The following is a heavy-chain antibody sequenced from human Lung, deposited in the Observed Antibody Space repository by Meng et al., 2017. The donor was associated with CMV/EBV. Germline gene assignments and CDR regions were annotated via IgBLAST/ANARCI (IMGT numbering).Heavy chain of an antibody. CDR2: IKPDGSDK. Sequence: GEXLKISCVASGFTFNTYWMTWVRQTTGKGLEWVAGIKPDGSDKYYVDSVKGRFTISRDNAKNSLYLQMDSLRAEDTAVYYCVTYYYNWGQGTLVTVSS. CDR1: GFTFNTYW. D-gene: IGHD2/OR15-2a*01. J-gene: IGHJ4*02. CDR3: VTYYYN. V-gene: IGHV3-7*01.